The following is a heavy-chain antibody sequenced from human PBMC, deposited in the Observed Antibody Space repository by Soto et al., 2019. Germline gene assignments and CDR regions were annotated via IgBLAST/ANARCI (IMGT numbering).Heavy chain of an antibody. CDR3: ARTHRGAVAGHIPPYYYYYGMDV. CDR1: GGSFSGYY. D-gene: IGHD6-19*01. Sequence: SETLSLTCAVYGGSFSGYYWSWIRQPPGKGLEWIGEINHSGSTNYNPSLKSRVTISVDTSKNHFSLQLSSVTAADTAGYYCARTHRGAVAGHIPPYYYYYGMDVWGQGTTVTVSS. J-gene: IGHJ6*02. V-gene: IGHV4-34*01. CDR2: INHSGST.